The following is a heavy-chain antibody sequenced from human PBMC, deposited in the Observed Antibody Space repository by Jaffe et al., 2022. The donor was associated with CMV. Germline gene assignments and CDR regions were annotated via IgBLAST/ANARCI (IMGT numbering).Heavy chain of an antibody. CDR3: ARGTHDESVDYMFVTHRFGGLHL. Sequence: QVQLQESGPGLVKPSETLSLTCTASGDSINNDYWCWIRQPPGKGLEWLGNIYYSGSTNYNPSLKSRVTISVDTSKNHFSLRLTSVTAADTAVYYCARGTHDESVDYMFVTHRFGGLHLWGQGTMVTVSS. D-gene: IGHD3-10*02. CDR2: IYYSGST. CDR1: GDSINNDY. V-gene: IGHV4-59*13. J-gene: IGHJ3*01.